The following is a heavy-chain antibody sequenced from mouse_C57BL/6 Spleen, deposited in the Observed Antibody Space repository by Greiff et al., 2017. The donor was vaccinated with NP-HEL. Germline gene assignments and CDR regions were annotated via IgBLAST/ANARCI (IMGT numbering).Heavy chain of an antibody. J-gene: IGHJ3*01. Sequence: VQLQQPGAELVRPGTSVKLSCKASGYTFTSYWMHWVKQRPGQGLEWIGVIDPSDSYTNYNQKFKGKATLTVDTSSSTAYMQLSSLTSEDSAVYYCARGDYGSSYGGAYWGQGTLVTVSA. CDR3: ARGDYGSSYGGAY. D-gene: IGHD1-1*01. V-gene: IGHV1-59*01. CDR1: GYTFTSYW. CDR2: IDPSDSYT.